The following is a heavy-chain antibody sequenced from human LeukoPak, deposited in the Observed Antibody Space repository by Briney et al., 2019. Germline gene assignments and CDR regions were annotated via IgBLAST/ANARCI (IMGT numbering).Heavy chain of an antibody. CDR1: GFTFSSNA. Sequence: GGSLRLSCAASGFTFSSNAMNWVRQAPGKGLEWVSVISGTGVNTYYADSVKGRFSISRDNSKNSLYLQMNSLRAEDTAVYYCARDRTGIVGANDAFDIWGQGTMVTVSS. D-gene: IGHD1-26*01. CDR2: ISGTGVNT. CDR3: ARDRTGIVGANDAFDI. V-gene: IGHV3-23*01. J-gene: IGHJ3*02.